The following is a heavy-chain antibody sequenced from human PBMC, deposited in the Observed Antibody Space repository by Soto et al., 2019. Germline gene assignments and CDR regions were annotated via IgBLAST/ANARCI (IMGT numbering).Heavy chain of an antibody. V-gene: IGHV3-30*18. CDR3: AKEEGSERVVSAYWYYGMDV. Sequence: QVQLVESGGGVVQPGRSLRLSCAASGFTFSSYGMHWVRQAPGKGLEWVAVISYEGSNKYYADSVKGRFTISRDNTKNALDLQMKGLGAEDAAVYYGAKEEGSERVVSAYWYYGMDVWGQGNAVTVAS. CDR1: GFTFSSYG. D-gene: IGHD1-1*01. CDR2: ISYEGSNK. J-gene: IGHJ6*02.